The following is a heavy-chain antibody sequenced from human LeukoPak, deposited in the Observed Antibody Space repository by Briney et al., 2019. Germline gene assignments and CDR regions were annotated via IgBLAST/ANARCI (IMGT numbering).Heavy chain of an antibody. Sequence: SGGSLRLSCAASGFTVSSNYMSWVRQAPGKGLEWMGGFDPEDGATIYAQKFQGRVTMTEDTSTDTAYMELSSLRSEDTAVYYCATVVLYSGYYFDYWGQGTLVTVSS. J-gene: IGHJ4*02. CDR1: GFTVSSNY. V-gene: IGHV1-24*01. D-gene: IGHD5-12*01. CDR3: ATVVLYSGYYFDY. CDR2: FDPEDGAT.